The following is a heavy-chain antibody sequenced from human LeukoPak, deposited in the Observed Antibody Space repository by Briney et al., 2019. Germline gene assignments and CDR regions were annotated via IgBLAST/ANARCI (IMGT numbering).Heavy chain of an antibody. J-gene: IGHJ4*02. D-gene: IGHD4-11*01. CDR2: INPNSGAT. CDR3: TRPPTITTWRIFDF. Sequence: ASVKVSCKASGYTFTAYFIHWVRQAPGQGLEWMGWINPNSGATHYEWNFQGRVTMTRDTSISTAYMELSSLRPDDTAVYYCTRPPTITTWRIFDFWGQGTLVTVSS. CDR1: GYTFTAYF. V-gene: IGHV1-2*02.